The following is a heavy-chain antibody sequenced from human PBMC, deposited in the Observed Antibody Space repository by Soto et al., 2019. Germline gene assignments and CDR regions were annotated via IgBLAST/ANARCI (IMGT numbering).Heavy chain of an antibody. CDR1: VFTVRNDY. V-gene: IGHV3-66*01. J-gene: IGHJ4*02. D-gene: IGHD1-26*01. Sequence: LVESGGGLVQPGGYLRLSWAASVFTVRNDYMSWVRQAPGKGLEWVSLIYSGGSTHYADSVKGRFTISRDNSKNTLYLQMSSLRVEDTAVYYCAGYSHKGDWGQGTLVTVSS. CDR2: IYSGGST. CDR3: AGYSHKGD.